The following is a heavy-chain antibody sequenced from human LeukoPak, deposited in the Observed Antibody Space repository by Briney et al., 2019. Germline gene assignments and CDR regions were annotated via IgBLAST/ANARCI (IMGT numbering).Heavy chain of an antibody. CDR2: VYTGGRT. J-gene: IGHJ3*02. Sequence: PGGSLRLSCATSGFTIGKSDMAWVRQAPGKGLEWVSIVYTGGRTFHADSVKGRFTISRDNSKNTLYLQMNSLRAEDTAVYYCAKDQEEYYYDSSGYYYADAFDIWGQGTMVTVSS. CDR1: GFTIGKSD. D-gene: IGHD3-22*01. V-gene: IGHV3-53*01. CDR3: AKDQEEYYYDSSGYYYADAFDI.